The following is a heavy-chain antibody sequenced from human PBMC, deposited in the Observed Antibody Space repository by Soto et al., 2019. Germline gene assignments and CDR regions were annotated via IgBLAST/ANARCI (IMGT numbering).Heavy chain of an antibody. CDR2: IKQDGSEK. D-gene: IGHD1-26*01. CDR1: GFTFSSYW. V-gene: IGHV3-7*03. CDR3: ARDIVGAGIFDYYYYGMDV. J-gene: IGHJ6*02. Sequence: GSLRLTCAASGFTFSSYWMSWVRQAPGKGLEWVANIKQDGSEKYYVDSVKGRFTISRDNAKNSLYLQMNSLRAEDTAVYYCARDIVGAGIFDYYYYGMDVWGQGTTVTVSS.